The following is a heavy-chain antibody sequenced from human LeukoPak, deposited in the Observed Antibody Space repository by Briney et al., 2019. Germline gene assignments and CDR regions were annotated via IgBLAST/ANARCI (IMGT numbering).Heavy chain of an antibody. J-gene: IGHJ4*02. V-gene: IGHV4-31*03. D-gene: IGHD3-3*01. CDR2: IYYSGST. CDR3: ARSNVEWLLHDY. Sequence: SQTLSLTCTVSGVSISSGGYYWSWLRQHPGKGLEWIAYIYYSGSTYYNPSLKSRVTISVDTSKNQFSLKLSSVTAADTAVYYCARSNVEWLLHDYWGQGTLVTVSS. CDR1: GVSISSGGYY.